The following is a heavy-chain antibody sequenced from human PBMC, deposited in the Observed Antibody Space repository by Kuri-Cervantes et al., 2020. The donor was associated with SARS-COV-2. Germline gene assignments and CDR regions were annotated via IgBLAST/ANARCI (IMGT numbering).Heavy chain of an antibody. CDR2: IWYDGSNK. CDR1: GFTFSSYG. V-gene: IGHV3-33*08. Sequence: GGSLRLSCAASGFTFSSYGMHWVRQAPGKGLEWVAVIWYDGSNKYYADSVKGRFTNSRDNSRNTLYLQMNSLRAEDTAVYYCARAEKRTIFGVVNYYYYGMDVWGQGTTVTVSS. D-gene: IGHD3-3*01. J-gene: IGHJ6*02. CDR3: ARAEKRTIFGVVNYYYYGMDV.